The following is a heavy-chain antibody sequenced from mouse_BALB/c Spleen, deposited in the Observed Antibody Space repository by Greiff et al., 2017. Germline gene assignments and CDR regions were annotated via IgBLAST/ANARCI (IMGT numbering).Heavy chain of an antibody. V-gene: IGHV14-4*02. Sequence: VQLKESGAELVRSGASVKLSCTASGFNIKDYYMHWVKQRPEQGLEWIGWIDPENGDTEYAPKFQGKATMTADTSSNTAYLQLSSLTSEDTAVYYCNAKRDWDYWGQGTTLTVSS. J-gene: IGHJ2*01. CDR1: GFNIKDYY. CDR3: NAKRDWDY. D-gene: IGHD3-3*01. CDR2: IDPENGDT.